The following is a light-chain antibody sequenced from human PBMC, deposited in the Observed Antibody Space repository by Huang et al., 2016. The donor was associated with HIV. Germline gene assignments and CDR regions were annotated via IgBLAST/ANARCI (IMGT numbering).Light chain of an antibody. V-gene: IGKV1-NL1*01. CDR2: DTS. CDR1: QGIGNS. CDR3: QQYHSLPWT. Sequence: DIQMTQSPSSLSASVGDRVTITCRASQGIGNSLAWYQQKPEKAPRLLLYDTSTLESVVPARFCGSGSGTHYTLTINTLQPEDIASYYCQQYHSLPWTFGQGTKVEIK. J-gene: IGKJ1*01.